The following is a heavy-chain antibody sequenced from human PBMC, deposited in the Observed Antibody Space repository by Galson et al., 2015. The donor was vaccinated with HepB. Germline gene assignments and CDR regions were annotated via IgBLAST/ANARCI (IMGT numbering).Heavy chain of an antibody. CDR1: GFSLSTSGMC. CDR2: IDRDDDK. V-gene: IGHV2-70*11. CDR3: ARVLGGYSSSSDYWYFDL. Sequence: PALVKPTQTLTLTCTFSGFSLSTSGMCVSWIRQPPGKALEWLARIDRDDDKYYSTSLKTRLTISKDTSKNQVVLTMTNMDPVDTATYDCARVLGGYSSSSDYWYFDLWGRGTLVTVSS. D-gene: IGHD6-6*01. J-gene: IGHJ2*01.